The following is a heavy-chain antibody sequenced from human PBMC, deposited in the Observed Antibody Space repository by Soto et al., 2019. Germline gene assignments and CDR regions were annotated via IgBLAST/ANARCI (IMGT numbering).Heavy chain of an antibody. Sequence: QVQLVESGGGVVQPGRSLRLSCAASGFTFSSYAMHWVRQAPGKGLEWVAVISYDGSNKYYADSVKGRFTISRDNSKNTQYLQMNSLRAEDTAVYYCARESKPSYNWNANDAFDIWGQGTMVTVSS. CDR1: GFTFSSYA. D-gene: IGHD1-1*01. CDR3: ARESKPSYNWNANDAFDI. V-gene: IGHV3-30-3*01. CDR2: ISYDGSNK. J-gene: IGHJ3*02.